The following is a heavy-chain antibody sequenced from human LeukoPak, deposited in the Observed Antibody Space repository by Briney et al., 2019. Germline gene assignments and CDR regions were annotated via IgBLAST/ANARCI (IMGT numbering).Heavy chain of an antibody. V-gene: IGHV3-53*01. CDR2: IYSAGTT. CDR1: GFNVSKSY. CDR3: ARDLAPLLWFGEPREV. J-gene: IGHJ6*04. Sequence: GGSLRLSCAASGFNVSKSYLSWVRQAPGKGLEWVAVIYSAGTTYYADSVKGRFAISREKSTNTLYLQMNSLSAEDTAVYYCARDLAPLLWFGEPREVWGKGTTVTVSS. D-gene: IGHD3-10*01.